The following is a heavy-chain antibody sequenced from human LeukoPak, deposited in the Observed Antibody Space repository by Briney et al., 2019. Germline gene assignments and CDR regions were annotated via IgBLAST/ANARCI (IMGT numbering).Heavy chain of an antibody. CDR2: ISSSSSYI. Sequence: GGSLRLSCAASGFTFSSYSMNWVRQAPGKGLEWVSSISSSSSYIYYADSVKGRFTISRDNAKNSLYLQMNSLRAEDTAVYYCARDGEWELLFDYWGQGTLVTVSS. CDR3: ARDGEWELLFDY. V-gene: IGHV3-21*01. J-gene: IGHJ4*02. D-gene: IGHD1-26*01. CDR1: GFTFSSYS.